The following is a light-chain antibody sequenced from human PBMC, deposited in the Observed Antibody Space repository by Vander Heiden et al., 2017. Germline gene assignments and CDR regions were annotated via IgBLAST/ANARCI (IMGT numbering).Light chain of an antibody. CDR3: QQYGSSRET. CDR1: QSVSSSY. Sequence: EIVLTQSPATLSFSPGERATLSCRASQSVSSSYLAWYQQKPGQAPRLLIYGASSRATGIPDRFSGSGSGTDFTLTISRLEPEDFAVYYCQQYGSSRETFGQGTKVEIK. CDR2: GAS. J-gene: IGKJ1*01. V-gene: IGKV3-20*01.